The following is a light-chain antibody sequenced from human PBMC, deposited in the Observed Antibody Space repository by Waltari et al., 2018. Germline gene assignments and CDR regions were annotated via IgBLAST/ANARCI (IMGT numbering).Light chain of an antibody. J-gene: IGKJ2*01. CDR1: QTISSW. CDR2: DAS. CDR3: QQYDSFSYT. Sequence: DIQMTQSPSTLSASAGDRVTITCRASQTISSWLAWYQQKAGKAPKLLIYDASTLESGVPSRFSGSGSGTEFTLTISSLHPDDFATYYCQQYDSFSYTFGQGTKLEIK. V-gene: IGKV1-5*01.